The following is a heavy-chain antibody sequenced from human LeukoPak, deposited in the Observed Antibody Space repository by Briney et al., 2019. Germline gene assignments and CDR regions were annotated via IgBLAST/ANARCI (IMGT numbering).Heavy chain of an antibody. CDR2: IYHSGST. J-gene: IGHJ6*02. V-gene: IGHV4-30-2*01. Sequence: LRLSCAASGFTFSDYYMSWIRQAPGKGLEWIGYIYHSGSTYYNPSLKSRVTISVDRSKNQFSLKLSSVTAADTAVYYCARDRAYDGMDVWGQGTTVTVSS. CDR1: GFTFSDYY. CDR3: ARDRAYDGMDV.